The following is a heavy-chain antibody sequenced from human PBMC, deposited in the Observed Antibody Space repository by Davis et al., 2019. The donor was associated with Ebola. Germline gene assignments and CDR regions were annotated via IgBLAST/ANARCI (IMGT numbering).Heavy chain of an antibody. V-gene: IGHV4-31*01. CDR2: IYYSGST. Sequence: SETLSLTCTVSGGSISSGGYYWSWIRQHPGKGLEWIGYIYYSGSTNYSPSFQGHVTISADKSISTAYLQWSSLKASDTAMYYCARYDFWSDYGMDVWGQGTTVTVSS. J-gene: IGHJ6*02. D-gene: IGHD3-3*01. CDR3: ARYDFWSDYGMDV. CDR1: GGSISSGGYY.